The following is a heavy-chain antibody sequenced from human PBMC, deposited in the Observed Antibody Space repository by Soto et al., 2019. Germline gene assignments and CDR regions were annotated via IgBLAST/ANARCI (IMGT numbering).Heavy chain of an antibody. CDR3: ATRRRASNSAY. CDR1: GFTFSSYA. D-gene: IGHD6-25*01. CDR2: SSGSGGST. Sequence: EVQLLESGGGLVQPGGSLRLSCAASGFTFSSYAMRWVGQAPGKGLEWVSASSGSGGSTYYSDSVKGRFTISRDNSKNTLYLQMNNLRAEDTVEYCRATRRRASNSAYWGQETPVTVSS. V-gene: IGHV3-23*01. J-gene: IGHJ4*02.